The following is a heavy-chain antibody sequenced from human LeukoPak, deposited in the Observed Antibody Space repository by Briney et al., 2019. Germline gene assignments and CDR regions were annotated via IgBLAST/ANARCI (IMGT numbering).Heavy chain of an antibody. D-gene: IGHD3-22*01. V-gene: IGHV3-30*02. CDR3: ARAKAGVITPSFYYYGMDV. J-gene: IGHJ6*02. Sequence: GGSLRLSCAVSGLTFSISGIHWVRQAPGKGLEWVTFIRDDGSSEYYADSVKGRFTVSRDHSRNTVDLQMSSLTLEDTAVYYCARAKAGVITPSFYYYGMDVWGQGTTVTVSS. CDR1: GLTFSISG. CDR2: IRDDGSSE.